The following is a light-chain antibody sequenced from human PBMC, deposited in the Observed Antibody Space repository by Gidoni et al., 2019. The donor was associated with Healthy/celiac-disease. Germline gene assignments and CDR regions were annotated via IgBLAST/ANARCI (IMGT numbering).Light chain of an antibody. CDR2: GAS. V-gene: IGKV3-20*01. CDR3: QQDGSSLLT. Sequence: EIVFPQSPCTLSLSPGEIATLSCRARQSVSSSYLAWYQQKPGQAPRLLIYGASSRATGIPDRVSGSGSGTDFTLTISRLEPEDFAVYYCQQDGSSLLTFGGGTKVEIK. CDR1: QSVSSSY. J-gene: IGKJ4*01.